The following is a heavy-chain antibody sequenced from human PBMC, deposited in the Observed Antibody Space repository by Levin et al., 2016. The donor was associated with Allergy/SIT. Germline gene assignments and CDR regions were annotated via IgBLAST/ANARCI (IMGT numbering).Heavy chain of an antibody. Sequence: WIRQPPGKGLEWVSYISSSSSTIYYADSVKGRFTISRDNAKNSLYLQMNSLRAEDTAVYYCARGPLRYLDYWGQGTLVTVSS. D-gene: IGHD3-9*01. J-gene: IGHJ4*02. CDR2: ISSSSSTI. CDR3: ARGPLRYLDY. V-gene: IGHV3-48*01.